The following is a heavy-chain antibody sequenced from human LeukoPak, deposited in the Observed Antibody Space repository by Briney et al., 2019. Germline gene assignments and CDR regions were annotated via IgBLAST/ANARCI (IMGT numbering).Heavy chain of an antibody. CDR3: AKVGGYCRSTSCSGFDY. Sequence: QPGRSLRLSCAASGFTIRSYGMHWVRLAPGKGLEWVAVLSYDGNNEYYADSVKGRFTISRDNSKNTLYLQMNSLRAEDTAVYYCAKVGGYCRSTSCSGFDYWGQGTLVTVSS. CDR1: GFTIRSYG. CDR2: LSYDGNNE. V-gene: IGHV3-30*18. D-gene: IGHD2-2*01. J-gene: IGHJ4*02.